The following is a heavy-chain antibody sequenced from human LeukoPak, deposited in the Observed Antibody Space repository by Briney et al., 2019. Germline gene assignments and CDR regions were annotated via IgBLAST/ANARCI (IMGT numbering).Heavy chain of an antibody. CDR3: ARHKQQLLNYYYYYYMDV. Sequence: SETLSLTCTVSDDSISNYYWSWIRQPPGKGLELIAYIHYTGSTYSSPSLRSRVTISVDTSKNQFSLKLSSVTAADTAVYYCARHKQQLLNYYYYYYMDVWGKGTTVTVSS. J-gene: IGHJ6*03. CDR2: IHYTGST. V-gene: IGHV4-59*08. D-gene: IGHD6-13*01. CDR1: DDSISNYY.